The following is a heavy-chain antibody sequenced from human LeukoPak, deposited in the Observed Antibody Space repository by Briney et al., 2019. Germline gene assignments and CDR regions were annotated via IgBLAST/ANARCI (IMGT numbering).Heavy chain of an antibody. V-gene: IGHV3-21*06. CDR3: ARRSEWELLSCDY. Sequence: GGSLRLSCAASGFTFSSYSMNWVRQAPGKGLEWVSSISSSSSYIYYADSVKGRFTISRDNAKNSLYLQMNSLRAEDTAVYYCARRSEWELLSCDYWGQGTLVTVSS. J-gene: IGHJ4*02. CDR1: GFTFSSYS. D-gene: IGHD1-26*01. CDR2: ISSSSSYI.